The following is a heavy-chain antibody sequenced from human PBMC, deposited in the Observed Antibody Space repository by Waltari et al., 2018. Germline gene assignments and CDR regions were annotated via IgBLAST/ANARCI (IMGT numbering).Heavy chain of an antibody. J-gene: IGHJ6*03. V-gene: IGHV1-69*04. CDR2: IIPILGIA. Sequence: QVQLVQSGAEVKKPGSSVKVSCKASGGTFSSYAISWVRQAPGQGLEWMGGIIPILGIANYAQKFQGRVTITADESTSTAYMELSSLRSEDTAVYYCARPGYSYGPFVTGYYMDVWGKGTTVTVSS. CDR3: ARPGYSYGPFVTGYYMDV. D-gene: IGHD5-18*01. CDR1: GGTFSSYA.